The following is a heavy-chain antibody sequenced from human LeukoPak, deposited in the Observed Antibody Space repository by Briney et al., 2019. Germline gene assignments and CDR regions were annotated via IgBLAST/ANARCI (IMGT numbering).Heavy chain of an antibody. Sequence: PSETLSLTCAVSGGSVSRSNWWNWARQPPGKGLEWIGEVHHSGSTNYNPSLKSRVTMSVDKSKNQFSLKLSSVTAADTAVYYCARTEAFCSDTSCSNWFDPWGQGTLVTVSS. CDR1: GGSVSRSNW. J-gene: IGHJ5*02. CDR2: VHHSGST. D-gene: IGHD2-2*01. V-gene: IGHV4-4*02. CDR3: ARTEAFCSDTSCSNWFDP.